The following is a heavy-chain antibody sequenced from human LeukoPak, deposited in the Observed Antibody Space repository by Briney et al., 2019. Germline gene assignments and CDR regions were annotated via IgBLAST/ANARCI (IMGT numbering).Heavy chain of an antibody. D-gene: IGHD3-9*01. CDR3: AKAVINYDILTGYGRYYGMGV. Sequence: PGRSLRLSCAASGFTFSSYGMHWVRQAPGKGLEWVAVISYDGSNKYYADSVKGRFTISRDNSKSTLYLQMNSLRAEDTAVYYCAKAVINYDILTGYGRYYGMGVWGQGTTVTVSS. CDR1: GFTFSSYG. CDR2: ISYDGSNK. J-gene: IGHJ6*02. V-gene: IGHV3-30*18.